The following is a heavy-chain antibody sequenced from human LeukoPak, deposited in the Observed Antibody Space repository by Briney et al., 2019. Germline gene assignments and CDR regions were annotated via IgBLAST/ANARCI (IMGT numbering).Heavy chain of an antibody. CDR3: TRTSALDY. V-gene: IGHV3-23*01. CDR1: GFSFSSYA. D-gene: IGHD1-1*01. J-gene: IGHJ4*02. Sequence: GGSLRLSCAASGFSFSSYAMSWVRQAPGKGLEWVSVISGSGGSTNYAASVKGRFTMSRDNSQNTLYLQMNSLRAEDTALYYCTRTSALDYWGQGTLVTVSS. CDR2: ISGSGGST.